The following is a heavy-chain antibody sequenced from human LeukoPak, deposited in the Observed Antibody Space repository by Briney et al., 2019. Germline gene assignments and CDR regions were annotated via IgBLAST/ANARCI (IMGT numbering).Heavy chain of an antibody. CDR1: GGSLSGCY. J-gene: IGHJ3*02. CDR3: ARDTTSGYYDSSGYYLNDAFDI. Sequence: SETLSLTCAVYGGSLSGCYWSWIRQPSGKGLEWIGEINHSGSTNYNPSLKSRVTISVDTSKNQFSWKLSSVTAADTAVYYCARDTTSGYYDSSGYYLNDAFDIWGQGTMVTVSS. D-gene: IGHD3-22*01. V-gene: IGHV4-34*01. CDR2: INHSGST.